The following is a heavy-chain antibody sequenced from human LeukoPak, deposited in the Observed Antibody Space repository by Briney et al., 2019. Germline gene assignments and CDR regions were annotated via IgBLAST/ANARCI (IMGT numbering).Heavy chain of an antibody. CDR3: ARRVYDYGDYVLDY. CDR2: TYPGASDT. J-gene: IGHJ4*02. V-gene: IGHV5-51*01. CDR1: GYSFTSYW. D-gene: IGHD4-17*01. Sequence: GESLKISCKGSGYSFTSYWIGWVRQMPGKGLEWMGITYPGASDTRYSPSFQGQVTISADKSISTAYLQWSSLKASDTAMYYCARRVYDYGDYVLDYWGQGTLVTISS.